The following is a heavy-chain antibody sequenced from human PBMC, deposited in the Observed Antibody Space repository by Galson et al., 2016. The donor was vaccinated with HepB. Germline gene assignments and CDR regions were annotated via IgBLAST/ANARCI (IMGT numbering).Heavy chain of an antibody. Sequence: SLRLSCAASEFTVSNNYMSWVRQAPGKGLECVSLIYSGGNTRYADSVKGRFTISRDNSKNTVYLQMNSLRAEDTAVYYCSTLNPASPYFDYWGQGTLVTVSS. CDR3: STLNPASPYFDY. V-gene: IGHV3-53*01. J-gene: IGHJ4*02. CDR2: IYSGGNT. CDR1: EFTVSNNY.